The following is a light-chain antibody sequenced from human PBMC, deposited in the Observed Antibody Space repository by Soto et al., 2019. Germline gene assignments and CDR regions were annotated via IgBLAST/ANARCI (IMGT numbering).Light chain of an antibody. Sequence: DIQMTQSPSTLSASVGDRVTLTCRASQSFRSWLAWYQQKPGKAPRLLIYKATSLRSGVPSRFSGSASGTEFTFTISSLQPDDFATYYCQEYNSYSAGTFGQGTKVEAK. CDR2: KAT. V-gene: IGKV1-5*03. J-gene: IGKJ1*01. CDR3: QEYNSYSAGT. CDR1: QSFRSW.